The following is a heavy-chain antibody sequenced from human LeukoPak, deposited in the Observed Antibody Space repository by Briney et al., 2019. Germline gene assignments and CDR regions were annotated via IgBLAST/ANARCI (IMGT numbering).Heavy chain of an antibody. Sequence: ASVKVSCKASGYTFTSHDINWVRQATGQGLEWMGWMNPNSGNTGYAQKFQGRVTMTRKTSISTAYMELSSLRSEDTAVYYCARGRVVRGVITKRRPDYWGQGTLVTVSS. CDR1: GYTFTSHD. CDR3: ARGRVVRGVITKRRPDY. D-gene: IGHD3-10*01. V-gene: IGHV1-8*01. J-gene: IGHJ4*02. CDR2: MNPNSGNT.